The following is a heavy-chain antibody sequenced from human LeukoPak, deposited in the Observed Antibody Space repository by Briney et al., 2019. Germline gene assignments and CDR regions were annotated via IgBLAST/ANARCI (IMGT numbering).Heavy chain of an antibody. Sequence: SETLSLTCTVSNGSMTNNYWSWIRQPPGKGLEWIGYIYSSGSTIYNPSLKSRVTISIDTSKNQFSLKLISVTAEDTALYYCAKDTGLSLVALDSWGQGTLVTVSS. V-gene: IGHV4-59*01. CDR2: IYSSGST. CDR3: AKDTGLSLVALDS. J-gene: IGHJ4*02. CDR1: NGSMTNNY. D-gene: IGHD5-18*01.